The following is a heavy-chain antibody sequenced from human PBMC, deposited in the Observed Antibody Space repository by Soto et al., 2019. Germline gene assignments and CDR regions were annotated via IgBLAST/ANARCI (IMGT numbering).Heavy chain of an antibody. CDR2: IWYDGSNK. J-gene: IGHJ6*03. CDR1: GFTFSSYG. D-gene: IGHD3-3*01. CDR3: ARDGVLRFSERSPSYSYYYMDV. V-gene: IGHV3-33*01. Sequence: QAQLVESGGGVVQPGRSLRLSCAASGFTFSSYGMHWVRQAPGKGLEWVAVIWYDGSNKYYADSVKGRFTISRDSSRNKLYLQMNSLGAEDTAVYYCARDGVLRFSERSPSYSYYYMDVWGKGTTVTVSS.